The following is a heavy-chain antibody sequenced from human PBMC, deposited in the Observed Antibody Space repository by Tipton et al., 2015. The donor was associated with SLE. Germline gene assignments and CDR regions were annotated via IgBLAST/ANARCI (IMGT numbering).Heavy chain of an antibody. CDR1: GFTFSSYA. CDR2: IIYSGGST. V-gene: IGHV3-23*03. D-gene: IGHD6-13*01. Sequence: GSLRLSCAASGFTFSSYAMSWVRQAPGKGLEWVSIIYSGGSTYYADSVKGRFTISRDNSKNTLFLQMNSLRAEDTALYYCAKAYSSSWSYWGLGTLVTVSS. CDR3: AKAYSSSWSY. J-gene: IGHJ4*02.